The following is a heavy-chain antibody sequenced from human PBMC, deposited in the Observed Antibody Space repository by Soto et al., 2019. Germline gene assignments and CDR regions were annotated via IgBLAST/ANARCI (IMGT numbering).Heavy chain of an antibody. Sequence: QVPLVQSGAEVKKPGASVKFACKASGYTFTSYAMHWVRQAPGQRLEWMGWINAGNGNTKYSQKFQGRVTITRDTSASTAYMELSSLRSEDTAVYYCARVGGGSYDFGAFDIWGQGTMVTVSS. J-gene: IGHJ3*02. CDR3: ARVGGGSYDFGAFDI. D-gene: IGHD3-16*01. CDR1: GYTFTSYA. V-gene: IGHV1-3*01. CDR2: INAGNGNT.